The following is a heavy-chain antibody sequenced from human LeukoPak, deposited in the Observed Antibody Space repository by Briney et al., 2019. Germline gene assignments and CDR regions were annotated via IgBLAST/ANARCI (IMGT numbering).Heavy chain of an antibody. CDR3: ARGGRDFWSGYYGLYYFDY. CDR1: GFTFSSYD. J-gene: IGHJ4*02. D-gene: IGHD3-3*01. V-gene: IGHV3-13*01. CDR2: IGTAGDT. Sequence: GGSLRLSCAASGFTFSSYDMHWDRQATGKGLEWVSAIGTAGDTYYPGSVKGRFTISRENAKNSLYLQMNSLRAGDTAVYYCARGGRDFWSGYYGLYYFDYWGQGTLVTVSS.